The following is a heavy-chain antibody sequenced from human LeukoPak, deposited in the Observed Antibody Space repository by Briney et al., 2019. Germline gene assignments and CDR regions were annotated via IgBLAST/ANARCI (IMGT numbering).Heavy chain of an antibody. D-gene: IGHD2-2*02. Sequence: SETLSLTCTVSGGSISSYYWSWIRQPPGKGLKWIGYIYYSGSTNYNPSLKSRVTISVDTSKNQFSLKLSSVTAADTAVYYCASVGGAYCPSTSCYSGYWGQGTLVTVSS. CDR3: ASVGGAYCPSTSCYSGY. J-gene: IGHJ4*02. V-gene: IGHV4-59*08. CDR2: IYYSGST. CDR1: GGSISSYY.